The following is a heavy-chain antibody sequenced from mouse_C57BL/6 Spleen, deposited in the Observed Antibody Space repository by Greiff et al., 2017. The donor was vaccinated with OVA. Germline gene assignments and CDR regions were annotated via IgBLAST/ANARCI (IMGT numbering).Heavy chain of an antibody. V-gene: IGHV5-12*01. CDR2: ISNGGGST. CDR1: GFTFSDYY. J-gene: IGHJ4*01. Sequence: EVKLMESGGGLVQPGGSLKLSCAASGFTFSDYYMYWVRQTPEKRLEWVAYISNGGGSTYYPDTVKGRFTISRDNAKNTLYLQMSRLKSEDTAMYYCARQYGNYGAMDYWGQGTSVTVSS. D-gene: IGHD2-1*01. CDR3: ARQYGNYGAMDY.